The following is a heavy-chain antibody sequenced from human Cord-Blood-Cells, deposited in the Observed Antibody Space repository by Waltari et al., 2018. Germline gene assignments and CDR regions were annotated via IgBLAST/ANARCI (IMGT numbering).Heavy chain of an antibody. CDR3: ARAGEKLYYFDY. V-gene: IGHV4-34*01. CDR1: GGSFSGYY. D-gene: IGHD1-1*01. CDR2: INHSGST. Sequence: QVQLQQWGAGLLKPSETLSLTCAVYGGSFSGYYWSWIRPPPGKGLEWIGEINHSGSTNYNPSLKSRVTISVDTSKNQFSLKLSSVTAADTAVYYCARAGEKLYYFDYWGQGTLVTVSS. J-gene: IGHJ4*02.